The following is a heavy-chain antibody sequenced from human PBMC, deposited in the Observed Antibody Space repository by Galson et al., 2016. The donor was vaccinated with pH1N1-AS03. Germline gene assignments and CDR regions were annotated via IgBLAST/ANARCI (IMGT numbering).Heavy chain of an antibody. CDR3: LRLSPHLELRSSLAP. J-gene: IGHJ5*02. V-gene: IGHV5-51*01. Sequence: QSGAEVKKPGESLKISCKVSGNRFSENWIAWVRQTPGKGLEWMGVINPRDSDIRYSPSFQGQVTISADQSIATAYVQWTSLGASDPASYYRLRLSPHLELRSSLAPWGQGTPVIVSS. CDR1: GNRFSENW. D-gene: IGHD1-7*01. CDR2: INPRDSDI.